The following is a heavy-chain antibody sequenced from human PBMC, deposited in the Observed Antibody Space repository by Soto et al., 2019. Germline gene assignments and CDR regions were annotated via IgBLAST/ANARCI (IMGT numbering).Heavy chain of an antibody. Sequence: QITLKESGPTVVKPTETLTLTCTFSGFSLTTSGVGLGWVRQSPGKAPEWLALIYRDDDKRYSTSLNSRLIITKETSKNQVVRTMANVDPADTATYYCAHRVLRTVFGLVTTTAIYFDFWGPGTPVVVSS. CDR2: IYRDDDK. D-gene: IGHD3-3*01. CDR3: AHRVLRTVFGLVTTTAIYFDF. J-gene: IGHJ4*02. V-gene: IGHV2-5*02. CDR1: GFSLTTSGVG.